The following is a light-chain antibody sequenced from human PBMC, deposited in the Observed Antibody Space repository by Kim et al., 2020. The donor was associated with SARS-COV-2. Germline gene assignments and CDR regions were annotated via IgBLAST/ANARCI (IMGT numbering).Light chain of an antibody. CDR3: CSFAGSYTYV. J-gene: IGLJ1*01. CDR1: SSDVGGYNF. CDR2: DVD. Sequence: GQSVTVSCTGTSSDVGGYNFVSWYRQHPGEAPKLIIYDVDKRPSGVPDRFSGSKSGNTASLTISGLQAEDEADYFCCSFAGSYTYVFGSGTKVTVL. V-gene: IGLV2-11*03.